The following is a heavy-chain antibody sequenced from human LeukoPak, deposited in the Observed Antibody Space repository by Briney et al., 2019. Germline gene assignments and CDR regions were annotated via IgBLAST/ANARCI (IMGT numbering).Heavy chain of an antibody. V-gene: IGHV3-11*01. D-gene: IGHD6-13*01. Sequence: GGSLRPSCAASGFTFSDYYMSWIRQAPGKGLEWVSYISSSGSTIYYADSVKGRFTISRDNAKNSLYLQMNSLRAEDTAVYYCARDDSSWSEGKFDYWGQGTLVTVSS. CDR2: ISSSGSTI. CDR3: ARDDSSWSEGKFDY. J-gene: IGHJ4*02. CDR1: GFTFSDYY.